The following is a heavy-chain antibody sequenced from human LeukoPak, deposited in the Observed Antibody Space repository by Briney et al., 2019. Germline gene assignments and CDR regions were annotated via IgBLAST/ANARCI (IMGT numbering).Heavy chain of an antibody. Sequence: SETLSLTCTVSGGSISSGDYYWSWIRQPPGKGLEWIGYIYYSGSTNYNPSLKSRVTISVDTSKNQFSLKLSSVTAAETAAYYCARAPSQYSSSWLGWFDPWGQGTLVTVSS. V-gene: IGHV4-61*08. J-gene: IGHJ5*02. CDR1: GGSISSGDYY. CDR3: ARAPSQYSSSWLGWFDP. D-gene: IGHD6-13*01. CDR2: IYYSGST.